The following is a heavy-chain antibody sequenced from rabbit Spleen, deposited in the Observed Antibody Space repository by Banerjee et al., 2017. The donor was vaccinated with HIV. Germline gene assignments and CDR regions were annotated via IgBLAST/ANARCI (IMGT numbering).Heavy chain of an antibody. CDR3: ARSANANWNSGFIL. CDR1: GVSFSDKDV. D-gene: IGHD6-1*01. Sequence: QEQLEESGGDLVKPEGSLTLTCKASGVSFSDKDVMCWVRQAPGKGLEWIGCINGGGSGTTYYARWAKGRFTISKTSSTTVTLQMTSLTAADTAIYFCARSANANWNSGFILWGQGTLVTVS. V-gene: IGHV1S45*01. J-gene: IGHJ4*01. CDR2: INGGGSGTT.